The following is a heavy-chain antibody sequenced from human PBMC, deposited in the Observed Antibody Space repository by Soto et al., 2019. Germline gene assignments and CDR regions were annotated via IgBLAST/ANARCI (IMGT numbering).Heavy chain of an antibody. D-gene: IGHD1-7*01. CDR1: AGSFSGYY. CDR3: ARGLRSYRSWITGTTGGAFDY. CDR2: INHSGST. Sequence: AETLSLTSAVYAGSFSGYYWSWIRQPPGKGVEWIGEINHSGSTNYNTSLKSRVTISVDASKNQFSLKLSSVTAADTAVYYCARGLRSYRSWITGTTGGAFDYWGQGTLVTVSS. J-gene: IGHJ4*02. V-gene: IGHV4-34*01.